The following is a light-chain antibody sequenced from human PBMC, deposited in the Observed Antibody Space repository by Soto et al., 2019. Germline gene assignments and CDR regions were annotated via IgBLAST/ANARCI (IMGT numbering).Light chain of an antibody. Sequence: EIGMTQSPATLSVSPGERATLSCRASQSVSSNLAWYQQKPGQAPRLLIYGASTRDTGIPARFSGSGSGTEFTLTISSLQYEDFAGYYCQQYNNWPPWTFGQGTKVEIK. CDR3: QQYNNWPPWT. V-gene: IGKV3-15*01. CDR1: QSVSSN. J-gene: IGKJ1*01. CDR2: GAS.